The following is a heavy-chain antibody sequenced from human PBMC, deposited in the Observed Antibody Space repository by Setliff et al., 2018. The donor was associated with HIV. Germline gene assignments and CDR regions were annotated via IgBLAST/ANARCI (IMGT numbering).Heavy chain of an antibody. V-gene: IGHV4-38-2*01. CDR2: MYHSGSS. J-gene: IGHJ4*02. CDR3: ARLANGDIVATVDYFDY. Sequence: PSETLSLTCAVSGYSISSGYYWGWIRQPPGKGLEWIGSMYHSGSSYYNPSLKSRVTISADTSRNQFSLKLNSVPAADTAVYYCARLANGDIVATVDYFDYWGQGTLVTVSS. D-gene: IGHD5-12*01. CDR1: GYSISSGYY.